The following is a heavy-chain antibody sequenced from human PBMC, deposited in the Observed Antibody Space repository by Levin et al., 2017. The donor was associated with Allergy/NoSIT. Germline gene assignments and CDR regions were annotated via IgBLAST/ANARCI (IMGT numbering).Heavy chain of an antibody. D-gene: IGHD5-12*01. Sequence: GESLKISCAASGFTVSSNYMSWVRQAPGKGLEWVSVIYSGGSTYYADSVKGRFTISRDNSKNTLYLQMNSLRAEDTAVYYCARDLSYSGYVTGGFDYWGQGTLVTVSS. V-gene: IGHV3-53*01. CDR1: GFTVSSNY. CDR3: ARDLSYSGYVTGGFDY. CDR2: IYSGGST. J-gene: IGHJ4*02.